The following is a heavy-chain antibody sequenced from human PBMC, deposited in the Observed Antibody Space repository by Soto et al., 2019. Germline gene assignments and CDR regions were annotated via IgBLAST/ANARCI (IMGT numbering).Heavy chain of an antibody. CDR2: INHSGST. D-gene: IGHD6-19*01. CDR1: GGSFSGYY. Sequence: PSETLSLTCAVYGGSFSGYYWSWIRQPPGKGLEWIGEINHSGSTNYNPSLKSRVTISVDTSKNQFSLKLSSVTAADTAVYYCARFRRVYSSGYALFDYWGQGTLVTVSS. J-gene: IGHJ4*02. CDR3: ARFRRVYSSGYALFDY. V-gene: IGHV4-34*01.